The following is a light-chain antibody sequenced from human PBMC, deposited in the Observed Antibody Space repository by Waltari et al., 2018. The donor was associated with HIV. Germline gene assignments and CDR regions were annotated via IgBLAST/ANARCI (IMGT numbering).Light chain of an antibody. CDR3: QQYTDSPLT. Sequence: EIVLPQSPGTLSLSPGERATLSCKTSQSINSNYLAWYQQKLGQAPDLLIYGASNRATGIPYRFSGSGSGTEFTLTISRLEPEDFAMYYCQQYTDSPLTFGGGTRVEI. J-gene: IGKJ4*01. CDR2: GAS. CDR1: QSINSNY. V-gene: IGKV3-20*01.